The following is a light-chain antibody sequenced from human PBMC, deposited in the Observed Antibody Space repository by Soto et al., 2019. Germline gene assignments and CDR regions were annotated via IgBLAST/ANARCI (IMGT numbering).Light chain of an antibody. J-gene: IGKJ4*01. V-gene: IGKV3-11*01. CDR3: PQRSNWPT. CDR2: DAS. Sequence: EIVLTQSPATLSLSPAERATLSCRASQSVSSYLAWYQQKPGQAPRLLIYDASNRATGIPARFSGSGSGTDFTLTISSLEPEDFAVYYCPQRSNWPTFGGGTKVEIK. CDR1: QSVSSY.